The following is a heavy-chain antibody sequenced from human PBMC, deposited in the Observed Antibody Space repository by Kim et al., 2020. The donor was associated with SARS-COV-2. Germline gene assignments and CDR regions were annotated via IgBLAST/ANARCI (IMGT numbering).Heavy chain of an antibody. CDR3: ARAKEGTEDLDY. CDR2: K. Sequence: KFYGESREGLFAITRDNSQNTLYLQMNSLRTDETAVYYCARAKEGTEDLDYWGQGTLVTVSS. D-gene: IGHD3-10*01. J-gene: IGHJ4*02. V-gene: IGHV3-30*09.